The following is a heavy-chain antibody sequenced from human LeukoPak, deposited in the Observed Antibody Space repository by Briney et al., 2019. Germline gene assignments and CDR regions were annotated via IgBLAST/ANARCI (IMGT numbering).Heavy chain of an antibody. D-gene: IGHD3-9*01. Sequence: GGSLRLSCAASGFTFSSYSMNWVRQAPGKGLEWVSYISSSSSTIYYADSVKGRFTISRDNAKNSLYLQMNSLRAEDTAVYYCARVKRYFDWLLKPPLRLTTDYGMDVWGRGTTVTVSS. CDR1: GFTFSSYS. CDR3: ARVKRYFDWLLKPPLRLTTDYGMDV. J-gene: IGHJ6*02. CDR2: ISSSSSTI. V-gene: IGHV3-48*01.